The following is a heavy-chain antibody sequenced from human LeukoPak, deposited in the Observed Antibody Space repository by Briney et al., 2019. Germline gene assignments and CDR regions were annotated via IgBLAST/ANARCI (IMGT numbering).Heavy chain of an antibody. D-gene: IGHD3-10*01. CDR2: IKQDGSEK. CDR1: GFTFSNYW. V-gene: IGHV3-7*01. Sequence: PGGSLRLSCAASGFTFSNYWMSWVRQAPGKGLEWVANIKQDGSEKNYVDSVKGRFTISRDNAKNSLYLQMNSLRAEDTAVYYCARRSVIYGSGSWFGYWGQGTLVTVSS. J-gene: IGHJ4*02. CDR3: ARRSVIYGSGSWFGY.